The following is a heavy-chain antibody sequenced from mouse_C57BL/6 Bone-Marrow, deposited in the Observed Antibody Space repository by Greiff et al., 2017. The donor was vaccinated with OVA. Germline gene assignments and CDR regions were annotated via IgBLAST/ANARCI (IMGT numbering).Heavy chain of an antibody. CDR1: GYTFTSYW. J-gene: IGHJ1*03. Sequence: QVQLQQPGAELVKPGASVKMSCKASGYTFTSYWITWVKQRPGQGLEWIGDIYPGSGSTNYNEKFKSKATLTVETSSSTAYMQLSSLTSEDSAVYYGARRYYGSSYWYFDVWGTGTTVTVSS. CDR2: IYPGSGST. V-gene: IGHV1-55*01. CDR3: ARRYYGSSYWYFDV. D-gene: IGHD1-1*01.